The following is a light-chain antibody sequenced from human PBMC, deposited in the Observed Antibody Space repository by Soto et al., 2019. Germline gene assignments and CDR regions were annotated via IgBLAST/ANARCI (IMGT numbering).Light chain of an antibody. CDR2: AAS. J-gene: IGKJ1*01. Sequence: EIQMTQSPSSLCASEGDRVTITCRASQDISNYLAWYQQKPEKVPKLLIYAASTLQSGVPSRFSGSGSGTDFTLTISSLQPEDFATYYCQQSYTTPITFGQGTKVDIK. CDR1: QDISNY. V-gene: IGKV1-27*01. CDR3: QQSYTTPIT.